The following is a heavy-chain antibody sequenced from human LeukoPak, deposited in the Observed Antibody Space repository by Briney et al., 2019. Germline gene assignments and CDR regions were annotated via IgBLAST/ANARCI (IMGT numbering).Heavy chain of an antibody. J-gene: IGHJ4*02. CDR1: GGSMSSGGFS. Sequence: SQTLSLTCAVSGGSMSSGGFSWSWIRQPPGKGLEWVGYIFYSGTTDSNPPLKSRVTISVDTSKNQFSLKLSSVTAADTAVYYCARRSSSGWTGYYFDYWGQGTLVTVSS. D-gene: IGHD6-19*01. V-gene: IGHV4-30-4*07. CDR2: IFYSGTT. CDR3: ARRSSSGWTGYYFDY.